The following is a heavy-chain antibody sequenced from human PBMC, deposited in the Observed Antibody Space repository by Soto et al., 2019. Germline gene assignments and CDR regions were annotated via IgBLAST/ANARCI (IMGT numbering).Heavy chain of an antibody. CDR1: GFTFSSYA. V-gene: IGHV3-23*01. Sequence: HPGGSLRLSCAASGFTFSSYAMSWVRQAPGKGLEWVSAISGSGGSTYYADSVKGRFTISRDNSKNTLYLQMNSLRAEDTAVYYCAKIAYYDSSGYYPYWYFDLWGRGTLVTVSS. D-gene: IGHD3-22*01. CDR3: AKIAYYDSSGYYPYWYFDL. J-gene: IGHJ2*01. CDR2: ISGSGGST.